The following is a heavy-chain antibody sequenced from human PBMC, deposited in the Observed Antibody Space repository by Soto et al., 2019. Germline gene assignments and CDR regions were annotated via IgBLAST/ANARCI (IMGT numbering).Heavy chain of an antibody. V-gene: IGHV4-61*01. J-gene: IGHJ4*02. Sequence: SETLSLTCTVSGGSVSSGSYYWSWIRQPPGKGLEWVGYIYYSGSTNYNPSLKSRVTISVDTSKNQFSLKLSSVTAADTAVYYCARDRHFDYWGQGTLVTVSS. CDR3: ARDRHFDY. CDR2: IYYSGST. CDR1: GGSVSSGSYY.